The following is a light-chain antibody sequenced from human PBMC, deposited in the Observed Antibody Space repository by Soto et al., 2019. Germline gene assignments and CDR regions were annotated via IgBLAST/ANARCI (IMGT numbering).Light chain of an antibody. Sequence: QSALTQPAYVSGSPGQSITISCTGTSSDVGTYNYVSWYQHRPGKAPKLMIYDVSYRPSGVSNRFSGSKSSNTASLTISGLQSEDEADYYCSSYTTSNTHVFGGGTKLTVL. V-gene: IGLV2-14*01. CDR1: SSDVGTYNY. J-gene: IGLJ3*02. CDR2: DVS. CDR3: SSYTTSNTHV.